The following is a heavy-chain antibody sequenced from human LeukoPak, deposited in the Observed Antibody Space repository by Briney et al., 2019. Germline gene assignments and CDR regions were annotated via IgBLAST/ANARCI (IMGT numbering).Heavy chain of an antibody. V-gene: IGHV4-34*01. CDR2: INNSGST. CDR1: GGSFSGYY. CDR3: ARAGYRAYYFDY. D-gene: IGHD6-13*01. Sequence: SETLSLTCAVYGGSFSGYYWSWIRQPPGKGLEWIGEINNSGSTNYNPSLKSRVTISVDTSKNQFSLKLSSVTAADTAVYYCARAGYRAYYFDYWGQGTLVTVSS. J-gene: IGHJ4*02.